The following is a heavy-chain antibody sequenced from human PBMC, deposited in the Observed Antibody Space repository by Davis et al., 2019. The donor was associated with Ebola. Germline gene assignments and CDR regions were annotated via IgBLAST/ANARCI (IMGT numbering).Heavy chain of an antibody. D-gene: IGHD6-19*01. J-gene: IGHJ4*02. CDR1: GFTVSSNH. Sequence: GESLKISCAASGFTVSSNHISWVRQAPGKGLEWVSVIYDHSTAYADSVRGRFLISRDKSNNTLYLEMNSLRVDDTAVYYCATTQWLREFDNWGQGTLVTVSS. CDR3: ATTQWLREFDN. CDR2: IYDHST. V-gene: IGHV3-66*02.